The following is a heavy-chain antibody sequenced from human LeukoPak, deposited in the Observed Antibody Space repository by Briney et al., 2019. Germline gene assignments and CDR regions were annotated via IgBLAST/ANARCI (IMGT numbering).Heavy chain of an antibody. CDR1: GYTLTELS. J-gene: IGHJ4*02. CDR3: ATPEGCGGDCPPMLVHY. V-gene: IGHV1-24*01. Sequence: ASVKVSCKVSGYTLTELSMHWVRQAPGKGLEWMGGFDPEDGETIYAQKFQGRVTMTEDTSTDTAYMELSSLRSEDTAVYYCATPEGCGGDCPPMLVHYWGQGTLVTVSS. CDR2: FDPEDGET. D-gene: IGHD2-21*01.